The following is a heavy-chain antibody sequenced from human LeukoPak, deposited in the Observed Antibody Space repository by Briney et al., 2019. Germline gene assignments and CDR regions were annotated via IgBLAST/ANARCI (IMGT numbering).Heavy chain of an antibody. D-gene: IGHD3-22*01. CDR2: IYYSGST. CDR3: ASWTPGLEWFLGRGARTYYYDSSGYH. Sequence: SETLSLTRTVSGGSISSSSYYWGWLRQPPGKGLEWIGSIYYSGSTYYNPSLKSRVTISVDTSKNQFSLKLSSVTAADTAVYYCASWTPGLEWFLGRGARTYYYDSSGYHWGQGTLVTVSS. J-gene: IGHJ4*02. CDR1: GGSISSSSYY. V-gene: IGHV4-39*01.